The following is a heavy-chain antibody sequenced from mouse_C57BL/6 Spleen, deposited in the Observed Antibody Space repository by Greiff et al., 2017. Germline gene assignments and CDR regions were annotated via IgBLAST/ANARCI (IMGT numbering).Heavy chain of an antibody. CDR3: ARSTIYYYGSCLLAY. V-gene: IGHV1-18*01. CDR2: INPNNGGT. D-gene: IGHD1-1*01. J-gene: IGHJ3*01. CDR1: GYTFTDYN. Sequence: EVQLQQSGPELVKPGASVKIPCKASGYTFTDYNMDWVKQSHGKSLEWIGDINPNNGGTIYNQKFKGKATLTVDKSSSTAYMELRSLTSEDTAVYYCARSTIYYYGSCLLAYWGQGTLVTVSA.